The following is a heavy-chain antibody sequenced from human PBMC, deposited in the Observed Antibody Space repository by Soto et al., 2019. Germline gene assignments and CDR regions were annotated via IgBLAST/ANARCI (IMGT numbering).Heavy chain of an antibody. V-gene: IGHV3-33*01. J-gene: IGHJ4*02. CDR2: IWYDGSNK. D-gene: IGHD3-10*01. Sequence: QVQLVESGGGVVQPGRSLRLSCAASGFTFSSYGMHWVRQAPGKGLEWVAVIWYDGSNKYYADSVNGRFTISRDNSKNTLYPQMNSLRAEDTAVYYCARDVPVFSEELLTPGFDYWGQGTLVSVSS. CDR3: ARDVPVFSEELLTPGFDY. CDR1: GFTFSSYG.